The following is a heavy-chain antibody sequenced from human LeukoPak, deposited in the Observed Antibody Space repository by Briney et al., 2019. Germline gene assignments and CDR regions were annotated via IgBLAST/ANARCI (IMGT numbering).Heavy chain of an antibody. J-gene: IGHJ6*02. CDR2: MNPNSGNT. Sequence: ASVKVSCKASGCTFTSYDINWVRQATGQGLEWMGWMNPNSGNTGYAQKFQGRVTMTRNTSISTAYMELSSLRSEDTAVYYCARFPHHCSSTSCPLYYYYGMDVWGQGTTVTVSS. D-gene: IGHD2-2*01. CDR1: GCTFTSYD. V-gene: IGHV1-8*01. CDR3: ARFPHHCSSTSCPLYYYYGMDV.